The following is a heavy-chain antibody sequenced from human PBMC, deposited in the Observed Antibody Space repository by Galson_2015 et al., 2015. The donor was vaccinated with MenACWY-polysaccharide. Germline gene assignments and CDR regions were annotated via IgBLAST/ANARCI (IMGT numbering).Heavy chain of an antibody. CDR1: GFTFTSYA. V-gene: IGHV3-23*01. CDR2: IRSSGANT. CDR3: AKDSTDFWSVAGRFDH. D-gene: IGHD3-3*01. J-gene: IGHJ5*02. Sequence: SLRLSCAASGFTFTSYAMSWVRQAPGKGLEWVSAIRSSGANTYYADSVKGRFTISRDNSKNTLYLQMNNLRAEDTAVYYCAKDSTDFWSVAGRFDHWGQGTLVTVSS.